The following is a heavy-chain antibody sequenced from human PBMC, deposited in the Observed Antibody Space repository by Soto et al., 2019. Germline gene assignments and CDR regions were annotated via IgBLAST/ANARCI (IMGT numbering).Heavy chain of an antibody. V-gene: IGHV3-30*18. J-gene: IGHJ3*02. Sequence: QVQLVESGGGVVQPGGSLRLSCAASGFIFGSYGMHWVRQAPGKGLEWVAVISYDGSKKYYEDSVKGRFTISRDNFKNTLFLQMNSLRAEDTAVYYCAKGYIAPAGVLDAFDIWGQGTVVTVSS. CDR1: GFIFGSYG. CDR2: ISYDGSKK. CDR3: AKGYIAPAGVLDAFDI. D-gene: IGHD6-13*01.